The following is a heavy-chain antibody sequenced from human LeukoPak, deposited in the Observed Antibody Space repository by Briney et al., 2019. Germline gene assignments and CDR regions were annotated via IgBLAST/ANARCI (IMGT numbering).Heavy chain of an antibody. J-gene: IGHJ4*02. CDR2: INHSGST. CDR1: GGSFSGYY. CDR3: ARYSNIAAADDY. V-gene: IGHV4-34*01. Sequence: PSETLSLTCAVHGGSFSGYYWSWIRQPPGKGLEWIGEINHSGSTNYNPSLKSRVTISVDTSKNQFSLKLSSVTAADTAVYYCARYSNIAAADDYWGQGTLVTVSS. D-gene: IGHD6-13*01.